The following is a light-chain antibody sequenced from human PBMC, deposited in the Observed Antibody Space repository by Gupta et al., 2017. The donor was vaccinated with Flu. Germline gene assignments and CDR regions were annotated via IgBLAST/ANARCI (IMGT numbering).Light chain of an antibody. Sequence: SVLPPPPSASGTPGQTVTISCSGSSSNIGTDTVNWYHQLPGTAPKLLIYSDNQRPSGGPDRFSGSKYGTSAALAISGLQSEDEADYYCAAWDDSLNGWVFGGGTKLTVL. J-gene: IGLJ3*02. V-gene: IGLV1-44*01. CDR3: AAWDDSLNGWV. CDR1: SSNIGTDT. CDR2: SDN.